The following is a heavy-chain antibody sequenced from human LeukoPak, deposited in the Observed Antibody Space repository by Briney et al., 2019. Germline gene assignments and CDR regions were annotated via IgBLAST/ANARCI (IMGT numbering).Heavy chain of an antibody. V-gene: IGHV3-11*06. CDR3: AKEGAASAFDI. CDR2: IRSSSSYR. CDR1: GFTFSDYY. D-gene: IGHD1-26*01. J-gene: IGHJ3*02. Sequence: GGSLRLSCAASGFTFSDYYMSWIRQAPGKRLEWISYIRSSSSYRNYADSVKGRFTISRDNAKNSLYLQMNSLRAEDTAVYYCAKEGAASAFDIWGQGSMVTVSS.